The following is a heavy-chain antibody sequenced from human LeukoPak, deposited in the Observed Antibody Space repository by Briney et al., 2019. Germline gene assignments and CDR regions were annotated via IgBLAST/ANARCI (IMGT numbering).Heavy chain of an antibody. J-gene: IGHJ6*03. D-gene: IGHD4-23*01. CDR2: IYTSGST. CDR1: GGSISSYY. V-gene: IGHV4-4*07. Sequence: SETLSLTCTVSGGSISSYYWSWIRQPAGKGLEWIGRIYTSGSTNYNPSLKSRVTMSVDTPKNQFSLKLSSVTAADTAVYYCAGMYGGDSGYYYYYYMDVWGKGTTVTVSS. CDR3: AGMYGGDSGYYYYYYMDV.